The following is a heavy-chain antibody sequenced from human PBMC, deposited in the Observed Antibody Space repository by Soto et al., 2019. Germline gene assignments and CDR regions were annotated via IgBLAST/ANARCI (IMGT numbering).Heavy chain of an antibody. CDR3: AKVSRKGSAIDFDY. Sequence: QVQLVQSGAELKKPGASVKVSCKASGYTFSNYDMNWVRQATGQGPEWIGWVNPNNGDTGYAQKFXAXVXXTTDISTTTAYMELTSLRSEDTAIYYCAKVSRKGSAIDFDYWGQGTLITVSS. V-gene: IGHV1-8*01. CDR1: GYTFSNYD. CDR2: VNPNNGDT. D-gene: IGHD3-10*01. J-gene: IGHJ4*02.